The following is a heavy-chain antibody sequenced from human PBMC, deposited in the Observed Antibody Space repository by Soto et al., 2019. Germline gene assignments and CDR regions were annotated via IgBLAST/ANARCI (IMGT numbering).Heavy chain of an antibody. CDR2: IYYSGRT. D-gene: IGHD4-17*01. Sequence: SETLSLTCTVSGGSIRDYFWTWIRQPPGKGLEWIGYIYYSGRTNYNPSLKSRVSISVDTSKNHFSLQLRSVTAADTAVYYCARVGGDDLGDSGGFDYWGDGTLVTVSS. J-gene: IGHJ4*01. V-gene: IGHV4-59*01. CDR3: ARVGGDDLGDSGGFDY. CDR1: GGSIRDYF.